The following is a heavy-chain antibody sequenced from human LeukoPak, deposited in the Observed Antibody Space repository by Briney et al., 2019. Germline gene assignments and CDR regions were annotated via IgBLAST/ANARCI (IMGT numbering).Heavy chain of an antibody. CDR1: GFTFSRYG. CDR2: IQYEGRYK. D-gene: IGHD3-16*01. J-gene: IGHJ4*02. V-gene: IGHV3-30*02. Sequence: GGSLRLSCAASGFTFSRYGMHWVRQAPGKGLEWVTFIQYEGRYKYYADSVKGRFTISRDNSKNTLYLQMNSLRAEDTAVYYCARRAGAYTHPYDYWGQGTLVTVSS. CDR3: ARRAGAYTHPYDY.